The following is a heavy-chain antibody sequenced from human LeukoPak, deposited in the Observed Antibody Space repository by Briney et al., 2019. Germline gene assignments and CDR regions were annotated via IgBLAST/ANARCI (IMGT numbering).Heavy chain of an antibody. CDR3: ARQQRCDY. V-gene: IGHV3-21*01. J-gene: IGHJ4*02. CDR2: ISSSSSYT. D-gene: IGHD1/OR15-1a*01. Sequence: GGSLRLSCAASGFTFTTYSMSWVRQAPGKGLEWVSSISSSSSYTFYADSVKGRFTISRDNAKNSLYLQMNSLRAEDTAVYYCARQQRCDYWGQGTLVTVSS. CDR1: GFTFTTYS.